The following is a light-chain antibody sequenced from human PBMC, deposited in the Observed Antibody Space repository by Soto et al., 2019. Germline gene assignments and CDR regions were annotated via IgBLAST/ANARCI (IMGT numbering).Light chain of an antibody. CDR3: QVSDSSSDHFYV. J-gene: IGLJ1*01. V-gene: IGLV2-14*02. Sequence: QSALTQPASVSGSPGQSITISCTGTSSDVGISNLVSWYQQHPGKAPKLIIYEGGKRPSGVSERFSGSNSGNTATLTISRGEAGDEADYYCQVSDSSSDHFYVFGTGTKLTVL. CDR2: EGG. CDR1: SSDVGISNL.